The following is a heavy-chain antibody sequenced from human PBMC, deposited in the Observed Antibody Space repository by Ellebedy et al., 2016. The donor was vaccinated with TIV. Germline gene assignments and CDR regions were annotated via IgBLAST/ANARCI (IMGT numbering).Heavy chain of an antibody. V-gene: IGHV4-34*01. CDR1: SGPVSNYF. D-gene: IGHD3-10*01. CDR3: AREGVGITIVTI. J-gene: IGHJ4*02. CDR2: ITHLGVI. Sequence: SETLSLXXAGGSGPVSNYFWTWIRQSPGMSLEWIGEITHLGVINYNPSLASRVSMSLDTSSAQFSLRLRSVTAADTGVYYCAREGVGITIVTIWGQGTLVTVSS.